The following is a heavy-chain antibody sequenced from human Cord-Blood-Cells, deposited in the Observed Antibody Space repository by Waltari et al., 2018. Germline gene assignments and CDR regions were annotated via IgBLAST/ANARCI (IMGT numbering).Heavy chain of an antibody. V-gene: IGHV4-34*01. CDR3: AGGLYYGSGSYADY. Sequence: QVQLQQWGAGLLKPSETLSLNCAVYGGSFSGYCWSWIRLPPGKGLAWIGEINHSGSTNYSPSLKSRVTSSVATPKNQFSLKLSSVTAADTAVYYCAGGLYYGSGSYADYWGQGTLVTVSS. J-gene: IGHJ4*02. CDR2: INHSGST. CDR1: GGSFSGYC. D-gene: IGHD3-10*01.